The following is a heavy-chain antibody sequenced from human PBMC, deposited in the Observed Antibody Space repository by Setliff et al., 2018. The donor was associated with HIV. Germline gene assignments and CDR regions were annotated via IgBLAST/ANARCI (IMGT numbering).Heavy chain of an antibody. V-gene: IGHV4-34*01. CDR2: INHSGST. CDR1: GGSFSGHY. J-gene: IGHJ6*03. Sequence: PPETLSLTSPVYGGSFSGHYWTWIRQPPGKGLEWIGYINHSGSTNYNPSLKSRVTISADTSKNQSSLKLSSVTAADTAVYYCARGRNFWSDYYHYYYMDVWGKGTMVTVSS. CDR3: ARGRNFWSDYYHYYYMDV. D-gene: IGHD3-3*01.